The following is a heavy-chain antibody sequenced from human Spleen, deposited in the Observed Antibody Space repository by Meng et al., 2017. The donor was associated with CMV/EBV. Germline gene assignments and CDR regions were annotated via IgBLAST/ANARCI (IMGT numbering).Heavy chain of an antibody. CDR2: ISSVGSYI. J-gene: IGHJ6*02. Sequence: GESLKISCVGSDFIFSSYGMNWVRQAPGKGLEWVSSISSVGSYIYYADSVKGRFTVSRDNARNSLYLQMNSLRAEDTAVYYCARGGAFYGMDVWGQGTTVTVSS. V-gene: IGHV3-21*01. CDR3: ARGGAFYGMDV. CDR1: DFIFSSYG.